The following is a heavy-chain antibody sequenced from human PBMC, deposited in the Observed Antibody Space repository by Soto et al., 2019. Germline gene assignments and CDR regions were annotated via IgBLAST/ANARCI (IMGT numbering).Heavy chain of an antibody. CDR1: GYTFTSYG. CDR2: ISAYNGNT. D-gene: IGHD3-3*01. CDR3: ARVRHYDFWSGYFPVFDI. J-gene: IGHJ3*02. V-gene: IGHV1-18*01. Sequence: ASVKVSCKASGYTFTSYGISCVRQAPGQGLEWMGWISAYNGNTNYAQKLQGRVTMTTDTSTSTAYMELRSLRSDDTAVYYCARVRHYDFWSGYFPVFDIWGQGTMVTVSS.